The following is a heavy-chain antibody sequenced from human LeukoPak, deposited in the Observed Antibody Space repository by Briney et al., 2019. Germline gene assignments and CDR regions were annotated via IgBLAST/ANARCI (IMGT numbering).Heavy chain of an antibody. CDR1: GGSISSYY. CDR3: ARVDEGGYYYYGMDV. Sequence: PSETLSLTCTVSGGSISSYYWSWIRQPPGKGLEWIGYIYYSGSTNYNPSFKSRVTVSVDTSKNQFSLKLSSVTAADTAVYYCARVDEGGYYYYGMDVWGQGTTVTVSS. CDR2: IYYSGST. D-gene: IGHD3-16*01. V-gene: IGHV4-59*01. J-gene: IGHJ6*02.